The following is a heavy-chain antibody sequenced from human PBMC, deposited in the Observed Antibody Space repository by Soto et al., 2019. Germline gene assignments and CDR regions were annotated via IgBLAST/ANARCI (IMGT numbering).Heavy chain of an antibody. D-gene: IGHD2-2*01. CDR3: AKACGVEVTAASRYFGP. J-gene: IGHJ5*02. CDR1: GFTFNNYV. V-gene: IGHV3-23*01. CDR2: ISAGGGST. Sequence: EVQLLESGGGLVQPGGSLRLSCTASGFTFNNYVMSWVRQAPGKGLEWVSTISAGGGSTYYADSVRGRFTISRDNSKNTVYLQTNNLSTEDTAVYFCAKACGVEVTAASRYFGPRGQGTLVIVSS.